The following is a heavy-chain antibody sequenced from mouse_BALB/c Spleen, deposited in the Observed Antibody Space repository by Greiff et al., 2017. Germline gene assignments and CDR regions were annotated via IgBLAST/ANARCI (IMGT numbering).Heavy chain of an antibody. J-gene: IGHJ4*01. V-gene: IGHV5-12-2*01. CDR2: ISNGGGST. CDR3: AREGGFPFYAMDY. Sequence: EVQRVESGGGLVQPGGSLKLSCAASGFTFSSYTMSWVRQTPEKRLEWVAYISNGGGSTYYPDTVKGRFTISRDNAKNTLYLQMSSLKSEDTAMYYCAREGGFPFYAMDYWGQGTSVTVSS. CDR1: GFTFSSYT.